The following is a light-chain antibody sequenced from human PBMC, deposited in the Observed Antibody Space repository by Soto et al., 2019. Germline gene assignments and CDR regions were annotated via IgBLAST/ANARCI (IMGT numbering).Light chain of an antibody. V-gene: IGLV1-47*01. CDR3: CSHAGIYTWV. Sequence: QSVLTQPPSASGTPGQRVTISCSGSSSNIGSNYVYWYQHLPGTAPKLLIYRNNQRPSGVPDRISGSKSGTSASLAISGLRPEDEADYYCCSHAGIYTWVFGGGTKLTVL. CDR2: RNN. J-gene: IGLJ3*02. CDR1: SSNIGSNY.